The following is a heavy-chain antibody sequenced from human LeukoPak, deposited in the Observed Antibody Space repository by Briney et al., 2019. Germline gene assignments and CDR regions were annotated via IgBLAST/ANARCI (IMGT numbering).Heavy chain of an antibody. J-gene: IGHJ4*02. Sequence: GGSLRLSCAASGFTFSSYWMSWVRQAPGKGLEWVANIKQDGIERYYVDSVEGRFTISRDNAKNSLYLQMNSLRAEDTAVYYCARRRCTSTSCFADYWGQGTLVTVSS. CDR2: IKQDGIER. V-gene: IGHV3-7*01. CDR3: ARRRCTSTSCFADY. CDR1: GFTFSSYW. D-gene: IGHD2-2*01.